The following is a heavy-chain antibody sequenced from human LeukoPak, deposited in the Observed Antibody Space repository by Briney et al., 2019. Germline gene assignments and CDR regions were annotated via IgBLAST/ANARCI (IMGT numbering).Heavy chain of an antibody. Sequence: PGGSLRLSCAASGFTFSSYAMSWVRQAPGKGLEWVSRINSDGSSTSYADSVKGRFTISRDNAKNTLYLQMNSLRAEDTAVYYCARVDSSSWSYYYYYYMDVWGKGTTVTVSS. V-gene: IGHV3-74*01. CDR3: ARVDSSSWSYYYYYYMDV. D-gene: IGHD6-13*01. CDR1: GFTFSSYA. CDR2: INSDGSST. J-gene: IGHJ6*03.